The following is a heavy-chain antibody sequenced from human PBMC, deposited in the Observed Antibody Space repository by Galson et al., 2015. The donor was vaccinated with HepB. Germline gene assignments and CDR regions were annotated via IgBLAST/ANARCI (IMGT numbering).Heavy chain of an antibody. CDR1: GSTFTSYG. V-gene: IGHV1-18*01. J-gene: IGHJ4*02. CDR3: ARVVAPGGYDSSGYPYFDY. Sequence: QSGAEVTKPGASVKVSCKASGSTFTSYGISWVRQAPGQGLEWMGWISAYNGNTNYAQKLQGRVTMTTDTSTSTAYMELRSLRSDDTAVYYCARVVAPGGYDSSGYPYFDYWGQGTLVTVSS. CDR2: ISAYNGNT. D-gene: IGHD3-22*01.